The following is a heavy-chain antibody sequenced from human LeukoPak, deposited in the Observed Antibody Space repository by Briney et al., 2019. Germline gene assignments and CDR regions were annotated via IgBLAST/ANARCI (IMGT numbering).Heavy chain of an antibody. J-gene: IGHJ5*02. CDR1: GFTFSSYA. CDR2: ISYDGSNK. Sequence: GRSLRLSCAASGFTFSSYAMHWVRQAPGKGLEWLAVISYDGSNKYYADSVKGRFTISRDNSKNTLYLQMNSLRAEDTAVYYCARDHIPVTMVRGVILESNWFDPWGQGTLVTVSS. V-gene: IGHV3-30*04. CDR3: ARDHIPVTMVRGVILESNWFDP. D-gene: IGHD3-10*01.